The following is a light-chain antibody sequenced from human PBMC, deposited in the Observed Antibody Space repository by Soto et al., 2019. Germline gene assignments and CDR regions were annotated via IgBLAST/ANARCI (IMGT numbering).Light chain of an antibody. CDR3: CSYAGSSTWV. CDR2: EGS. V-gene: IGLV2-23*01. J-gene: IGLJ3*02. Sequence: QSALTQPASVSGSPGQSITISCTGTSSDVGSYNLVSWYQQHPDKAPKLMIYEGSKRPSGVSNRFSGSKSGNTASLTISGLQAEDEADYYCCSYAGSSTWVFGGGTKVTVL. CDR1: SSDVGSYNL.